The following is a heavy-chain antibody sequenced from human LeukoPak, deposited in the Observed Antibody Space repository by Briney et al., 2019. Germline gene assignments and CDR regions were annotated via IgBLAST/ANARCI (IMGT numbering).Heavy chain of an antibody. CDR3: AKSPTVDAAFDI. CDR2: IGYTSDST. CDR1: GFTFSSYA. J-gene: IGHJ3*02. V-gene: IGHV3-23*01. Sequence: GGSLRLSCAASGFTFSSYAMNWVRQAPGKGLEWVSGIGYTSDSTFYADSVKGRFTVSRDSSKNTLFLHMNSLRAEDTALYYCAKSPTVDAAFDIWGQGTMVTVSS. D-gene: IGHD4-23*01.